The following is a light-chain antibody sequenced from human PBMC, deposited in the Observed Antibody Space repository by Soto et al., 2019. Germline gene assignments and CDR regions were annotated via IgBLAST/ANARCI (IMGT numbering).Light chain of an antibody. J-gene: IGKJ3*01. CDR1: QRISSVY. Sequence: DIVLTQSPGNLSLTPGEGATLFCRASQRISSVYLAWYQQKPGQAPRLLIYGASFRATGIPDRFSGSGSGTDFTLTISRLEPEDFAVYYYHQYGRSPPGFTFGPGTTVDMK. CDR2: GAS. CDR3: HQYGRSPPGFT. V-gene: IGKV3-20*01.